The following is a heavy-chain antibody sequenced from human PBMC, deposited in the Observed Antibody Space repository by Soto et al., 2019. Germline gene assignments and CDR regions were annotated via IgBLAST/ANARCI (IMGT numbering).Heavy chain of an antibody. V-gene: IGHV1-18*04. CDR1: GYTFANYG. D-gene: IGHD1-1*01. J-gene: IGHJ5*01. CDR2: ISGNNGAT. CDR3: VRDLKYLRVTGHWFDS. Sequence: QVQLMQSGNEVKKPGASVTVSCKASGYTFANYGISWVRQAPGHGLEWMGWISGNNGATNFAPKVQDRITMTLDTSTGVASLTLRSLISDDTAIYYCVRDLKYLRVTGHWFDSWGQGTLVTVSS.